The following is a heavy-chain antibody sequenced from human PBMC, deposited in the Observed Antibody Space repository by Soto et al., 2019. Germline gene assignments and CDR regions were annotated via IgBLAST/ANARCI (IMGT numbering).Heavy chain of an antibody. CDR1: GGTFSNYA. V-gene: IGHV1-69*06. CDR3: ARFTFGGVIAPSAYGMDV. D-gene: IGHD3-16*02. Sequence: GASVKVSCKASGGTFSNYAISWVRQAPGQGLEWMGGIIPIFNTANYAQKFQGRVTITADKSTSTAYMELSSLRSEDTAVYYCARFTFGGVIAPSAYGMDVWGQGTTVTVSS. CDR2: IIPIFNTA. J-gene: IGHJ6*02.